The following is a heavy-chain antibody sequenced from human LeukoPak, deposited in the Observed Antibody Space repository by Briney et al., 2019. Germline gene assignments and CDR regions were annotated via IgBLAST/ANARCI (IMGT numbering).Heavy chain of an antibody. CDR3: ARDPSGWYPENPFNWFDP. Sequence: ASVKVSCKASGYTFTGYYMHWVRQAPGQGREWMGWINPNSGGTNYAQKFQGRVTMTRDTSISTAYMELSRLRSDDTAVYYCARDPSGWYPENPFNWFDPWGQGTLVTVSS. D-gene: IGHD6-19*01. V-gene: IGHV1-2*02. CDR1: GYTFTGYY. J-gene: IGHJ5*02. CDR2: INPNSGGT.